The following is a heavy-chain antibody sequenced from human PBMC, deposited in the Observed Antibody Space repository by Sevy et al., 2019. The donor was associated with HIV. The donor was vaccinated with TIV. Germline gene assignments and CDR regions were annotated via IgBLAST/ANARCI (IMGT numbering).Heavy chain of an antibody. Sequence: GGSLRLSCAASGFTFSNFYMGWIRQAPGKGLEWISSISGRDATVLYADSVKGRFTISRDNAMNSLYLQINSLRVEDTAVYYCVRDPHFDCGNGYYVNFDFWGQGTLVTVSS. CDR1: GFTFSNFY. J-gene: IGHJ4*02. D-gene: IGHD3-3*01. CDR2: ISGRDATV. CDR3: VRDPHFDCGNGYYVNFDF. V-gene: IGHV3-11*01.